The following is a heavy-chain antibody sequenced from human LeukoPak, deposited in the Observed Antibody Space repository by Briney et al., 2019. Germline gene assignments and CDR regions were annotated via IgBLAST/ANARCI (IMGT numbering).Heavy chain of an antibody. CDR1: GFTFDDCA. CDR2: ISWNSGNI. CDR3: AKGEAIRYFDWLLYD. V-gene: IGHV3-9*01. Sequence: PGGSLRLSCAASGFTFDDCAMHWVRQAPGKGLEWVSGISWNSGNIYYEDSVKGRFTISRDNAKNSLYLQMNGLRAEDTALYYCAKGEAIRYFDWLLYDWGQGIPVTVSS. D-gene: IGHD3-9*01. J-gene: IGHJ4*02.